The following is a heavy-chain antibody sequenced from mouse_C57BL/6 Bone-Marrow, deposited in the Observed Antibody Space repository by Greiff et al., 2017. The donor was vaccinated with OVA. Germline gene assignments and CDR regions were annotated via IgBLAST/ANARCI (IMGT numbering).Heavy chain of an antibody. V-gene: IGHV7-1*01. Sequence: EVKLVESGGGLVQSGRSLRLSCATSGFTFSVFYMEWVRQAPGKGLEWIAASRNKANDYTTEYSASVKGRFIVSRDTSHSILYLQMNALRAEDTAIYYGARDGYDYDVGYWYFDVWGTGTTVTVSS. CDR2: SRNKANDYTT. D-gene: IGHD2-4*01. CDR3: ARDGYDYDVGYWYFDV. CDR1: GFTFSVFY. J-gene: IGHJ1*03.